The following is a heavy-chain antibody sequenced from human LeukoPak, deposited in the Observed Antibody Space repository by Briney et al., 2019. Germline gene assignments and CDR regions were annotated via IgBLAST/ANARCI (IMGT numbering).Heavy chain of an antibody. CDR1: GFTFSNAW. V-gene: IGHV3-15*01. CDR3: TTGIRWELEPLDY. Sequence: EGSLRLSCAASGFTFSNAWMSWVRHAPGKGLEWVGRIKSKIDGGTIDYAAPVKGRFSISRDDSKNTLYLQMNRLKTEDTAVYYCTTGIRWELEPLDYWGQGTLVTVSS. D-gene: IGHD1-26*01. CDR2: IKSKIDGGTI. J-gene: IGHJ4*02.